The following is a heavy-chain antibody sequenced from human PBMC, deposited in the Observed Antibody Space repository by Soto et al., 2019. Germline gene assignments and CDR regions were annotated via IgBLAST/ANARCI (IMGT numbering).Heavy chain of an antibody. CDR1: GLSLSNYW. CDR2: IKNDGTT. D-gene: IGHD1-1*01. V-gene: IGHV3-74*03. J-gene: IGHJ3*02. CDR3: VREYRTPLGRAFDM. Sequence: EVQLVESGGGLVQSGGSLRLSCAASGLSLSNYWMHWVRQAPGKGLVWVSIIKNDGTTTYADSVKGRFTTSRDNAKNTVYLQMNSLGAEDTAVYHCVREYRTPLGRAFDMWGQGKMVTVSS.